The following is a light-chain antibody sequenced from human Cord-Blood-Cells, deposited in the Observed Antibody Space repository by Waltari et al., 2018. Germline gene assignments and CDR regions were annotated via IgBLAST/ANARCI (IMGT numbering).Light chain of an antibody. J-gene: IGKJ2*01. CDR1: QSLLHSNGYNY. Sequence: DIVMTQSPLSLPVTPGEPASISCRSSQSLLHSNGYNYLDWYLQKPGQSPQLLIYLGSNRASGVPDRCSGSGPGTDFTLKISRVEAEDVGFYYCMQALQTYTFGQGTKLEIK. CDR2: LGS. V-gene: IGKV2-28*01. CDR3: MQALQTYT.